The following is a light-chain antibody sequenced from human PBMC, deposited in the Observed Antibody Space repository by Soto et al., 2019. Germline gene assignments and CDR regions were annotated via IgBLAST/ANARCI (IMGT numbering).Light chain of an antibody. CDR3: QQSFITPPLT. CDR1: QSISTY. V-gene: IGKV1-39*01. CDR2: GAS. J-gene: IGKJ4*01. Sequence: DIQMTQSPSSLSESIGDRITITCRASQSISTYLNWYQQKPGKAPNLLIYGASTLQSGVPSRFSGRGSATDFTLTISSLQPEDFATYYCQQSFITPPLTFGGGTKVDIK.